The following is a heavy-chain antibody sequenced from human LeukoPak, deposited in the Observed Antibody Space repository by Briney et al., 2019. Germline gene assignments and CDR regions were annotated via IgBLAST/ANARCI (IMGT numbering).Heavy chain of an antibody. CDR3: ASTDYSIRFFDY. D-gene: IGHD4-11*01. J-gene: IGHJ4*02. Sequence: ASVKVSCKASGYTFTGYYMHWVRQAPGQGLEWMGWISPNSGGTNYAQKFQGRVTMTRDTSISTAYMELSRLRSDDTAVYYCASTDYSIRFFDYWGQGTLVTVSS. CDR1: GYTFTGYY. CDR2: ISPNSGGT. V-gene: IGHV1-2*02.